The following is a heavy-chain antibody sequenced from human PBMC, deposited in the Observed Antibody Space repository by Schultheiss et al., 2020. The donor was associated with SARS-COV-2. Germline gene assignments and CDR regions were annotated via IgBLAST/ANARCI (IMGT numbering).Heavy chain of an antibody. D-gene: IGHD5-18*01. CDR1: GFTFSSYA. J-gene: IGHJ6*02. V-gene: IGHV3-30*01. Sequence: GESLKISCAASGFTFSSYAMHWVRQAPGKGLEWVAVISYDGSNKYYADSVKGRFTISRDNSKNTLYLQMNSLRAEDTAVYYCARAAQVRGGYSYGYYYYGMDVWGQGTTVTVSS. CDR3: ARAAQVRGGYSYGYYYYGMDV. CDR2: ISYDGSNK.